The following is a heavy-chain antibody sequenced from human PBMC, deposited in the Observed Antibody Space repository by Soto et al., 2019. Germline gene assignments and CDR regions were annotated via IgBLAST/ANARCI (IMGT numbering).Heavy chain of an antibody. Sequence: PGGSLRLPCAASAFTSSRYSMNWVRQAPGKGPEWVSFISSSSSYIYYVESVKGRFNLSRDNAKDSLYLPMNSLRANDTAVHYCARDYSGSSGIECWGRGTRSTVSS. D-gene: IGHD3-22*01. CDR1: AFTSSRYS. V-gene: IGHV3-21*01. CDR3: ARDYSGSSGIEC. CDR2: ISSSSSYI. J-gene: IGHJ4*02.